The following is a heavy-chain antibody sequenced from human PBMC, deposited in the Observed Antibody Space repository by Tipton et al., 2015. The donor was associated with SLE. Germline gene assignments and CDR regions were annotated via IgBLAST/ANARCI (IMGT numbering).Heavy chain of an antibody. V-gene: IGHV1-69*04. D-gene: IGHD3-10*01. J-gene: IGHJ4*02. CDR2: IIPAFGIA. Sequence: QSGAEVKKPGSSVKVSCKASGGTFSTYTISWVRQAPGQGLEWMGRIIPAFGIANYAQKFQGRVTTTADKSTTTAYMELSSLRFEDTAVYYCARGRRGSYSMGWGQGTLVTVSS. CDR3: ARGRRGSYSMG. CDR1: GGTFSTYT.